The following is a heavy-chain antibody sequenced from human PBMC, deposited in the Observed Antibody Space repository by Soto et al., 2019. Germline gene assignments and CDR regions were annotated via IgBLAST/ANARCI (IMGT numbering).Heavy chain of an antibody. V-gene: IGHV5-10-1*01. Sequence: PVESLKISCTGFGYTFTTFWISWVRQMPWKGLEWMGRIDPGDTYATYSPAFQGHVTISADKATSTAYLQWSSLKASDTAMYFCARIYCTTTTCDSWFDPWGQGTLVTVSS. J-gene: IGHJ5*02. CDR2: IDPGDTYA. CDR1: GYTFTTFW. CDR3: ARIYCTTTTCDSWFDP. D-gene: IGHD2-2*01.